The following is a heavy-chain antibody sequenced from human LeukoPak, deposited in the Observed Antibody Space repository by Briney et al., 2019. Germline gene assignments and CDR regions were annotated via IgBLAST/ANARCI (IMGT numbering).Heavy chain of an antibody. Sequence: SVKVSCKASGGTFSSYAISWVRQAPGQGLEWMGGIIPIFGTANYAQKFQGRVTITTDESTSTAYMELSSLRAEDTALYYCAKDIAVAGMTFWYFDLWGRGTLVTVSS. V-gene: IGHV1-69*05. CDR1: GGTFSSYA. J-gene: IGHJ2*01. D-gene: IGHD6-19*01. CDR2: IIPIFGTA. CDR3: AKDIAVAGMTFWYFDL.